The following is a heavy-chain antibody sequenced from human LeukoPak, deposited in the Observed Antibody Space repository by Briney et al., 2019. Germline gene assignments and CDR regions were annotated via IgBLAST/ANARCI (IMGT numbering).Heavy chain of an antibody. Sequence: GGSLRFSCAASGFTFSSYVMSWVRQAPGKGLEWVSAISDSGGSTYYADSVKGRSTIFRDNSKNTLYLQMNSLRAEDTAIYYCAKDPGYYDSSGYWYIWGQGTMVTVSS. CDR1: GFTFSSYV. CDR2: ISDSGGST. D-gene: IGHD3-22*01. CDR3: AKDPGYYDSSGYWYI. J-gene: IGHJ3*02. V-gene: IGHV3-23*01.